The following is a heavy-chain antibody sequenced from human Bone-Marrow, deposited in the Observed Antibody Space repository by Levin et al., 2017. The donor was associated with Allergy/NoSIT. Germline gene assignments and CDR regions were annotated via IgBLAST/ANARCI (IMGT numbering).Heavy chain of an antibody. J-gene: IGHJ4*02. V-gene: IGHV3-23*01. CDR3: AKDRYCTTPSGPVDY. CDR1: EFTFSTYA. Sequence: GGSLRLSCAASEFTFSTYAINWIRQAPGKGLEWVSGITSGSSAYYADSVRGRFTISRDNSKNTLYLQMNSLRVDDTAVYYCAKDRYCTTPSGPVDYWGQGTLVTVSS. CDR2: ITSGSSA. D-gene: IGHD2-8*01.